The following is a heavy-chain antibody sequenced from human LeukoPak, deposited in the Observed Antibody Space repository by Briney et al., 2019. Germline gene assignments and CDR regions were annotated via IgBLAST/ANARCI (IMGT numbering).Heavy chain of an antibody. D-gene: IGHD6-13*01. V-gene: IGHV3-30-3*01. Sequence: GGSLRLSCAASGFTLSSYAMHWVRQAPGKGLEWVAVISYDGSNKYYADSVKGRFTISRDNSKNTLYLQMDSLRAEDTAVYYCARDRARSSSWSHFDYWGQGTLVTVSS. CDR3: ARDRARSSSWSHFDY. J-gene: IGHJ4*02. CDR2: ISYDGSNK. CDR1: GFTLSSYA.